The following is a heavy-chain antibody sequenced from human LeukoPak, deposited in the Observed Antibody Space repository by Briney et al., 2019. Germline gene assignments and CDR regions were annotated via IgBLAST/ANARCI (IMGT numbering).Heavy chain of an antibody. CDR3: ARDLSGVTGYTYGRGIDY. V-gene: IGHV3-30*02. J-gene: IGHJ4*02. CDR1: GFTLRGYG. D-gene: IGHD5-18*01. Sequence: GGSLRLSCAASGFTLRGYGMHWVRQAPGKGLEWVAFIRYDGSDKSYADSVKGRFTISRDNAKTSLYLQMNSLRAEDTAVYYCARDLSGVTGYTYGRGIDYWGQGTLVTVSS. CDR2: IRYDGSDK.